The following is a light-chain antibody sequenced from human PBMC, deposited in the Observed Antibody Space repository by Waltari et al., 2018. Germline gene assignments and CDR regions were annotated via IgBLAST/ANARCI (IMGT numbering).Light chain of an antibody. CDR3: CSYAGSSTWV. Sequence: QSALTQPASVSGSPGQSITLPCTGPSGDVGSYNLVSWYQQHPGKAPKLMIYEGSKRPSGVSNRFSGSKSGNTASLTISGLQAEDEADYYCCSYAGSSTWVFGGGTKLTVL. V-gene: IGLV2-23*01. J-gene: IGLJ3*02. CDR1: SGDVGSYNL. CDR2: EGS.